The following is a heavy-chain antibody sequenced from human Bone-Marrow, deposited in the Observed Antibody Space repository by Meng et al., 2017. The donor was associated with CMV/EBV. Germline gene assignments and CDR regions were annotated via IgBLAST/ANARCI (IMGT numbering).Heavy chain of an antibody. CDR1: GGTFSSYA. CDR3: AGYLPALTRNWFDP. V-gene: IGHV1-69*05. J-gene: IGHJ5*02. D-gene: IGHD3-10*01. Sequence: SVKVSCKASGGTFSSYAISWVRQAPGQGLEWMGGIIPIFSTANYAQKFQGRVTITTDESTSTAYMELSSLRSEDTAVYYCAGYLPALTRNWFDPWGQGTLVTVSS. CDR2: IIPIFSTA.